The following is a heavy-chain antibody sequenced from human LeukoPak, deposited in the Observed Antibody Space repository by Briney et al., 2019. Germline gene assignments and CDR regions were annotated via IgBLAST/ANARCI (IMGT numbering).Heavy chain of an antibody. CDR3: AKDAGDADYYYMDV. V-gene: IGHV3-9*03. CDR2: ISWNSGNI. CDR1: GFSFDDYS. Sequence: GRSLRLSCAASGFSFDDYSMHWVRQAPGKGLEWVSGISWNSGNIGYADSVKGRFTISRDNAKYSLYLQMNSLRAEDMALYYCAKDAGDADYYYMDVWGKGTTVTVSS. J-gene: IGHJ6*03. D-gene: IGHD2-21*02.